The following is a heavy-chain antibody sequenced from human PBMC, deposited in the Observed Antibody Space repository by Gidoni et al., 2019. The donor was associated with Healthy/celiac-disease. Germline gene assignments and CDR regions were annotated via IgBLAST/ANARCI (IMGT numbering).Heavy chain of an antibody. Sequence: EVQLLASGGGLVQPGGSLRLSCAASGFTFSSYAMSWARQAPGQGLEGFAANSGSGGSTYYADSVKGRFTISRDNSKNTLYLQMNSLRAEDTAVYYCAKNKIALTVANLFDYWGQGTLVTVSS. CDR3: AKNKIALTVANLFDY. V-gene: IGHV3-23*01. D-gene: IGHD4-17*01. CDR2: NSGSGGST. CDR1: GFTFSSYA. J-gene: IGHJ4*02.